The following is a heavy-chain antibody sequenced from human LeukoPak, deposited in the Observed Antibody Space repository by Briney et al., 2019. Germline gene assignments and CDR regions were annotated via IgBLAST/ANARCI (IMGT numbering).Heavy chain of an antibody. CDR1: GYTFTGYY. J-gene: IGHJ6*04. CDR3: ASDYHSSYDTIFGVVINNRRFYV. Sequence: GASVKVSCKASGYTFTGYYMHWVRQAHGQGLEWMGWINPNSGGTNYAQKFHGRVTMTRDTSISTAYMELSRLRSDDTAVYYCASDYHSSYDTIFGVVINNRRFYVWGKGTTVTVSS. CDR2: INPNSGGT. V-gene: IGHV1-2*02. D-gene: IGHD3-3*01.